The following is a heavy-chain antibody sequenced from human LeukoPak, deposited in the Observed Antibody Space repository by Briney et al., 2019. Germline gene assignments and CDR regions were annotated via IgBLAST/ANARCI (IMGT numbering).Heavy chain of an antibody. Sequence: PSETLSLTCTVSGGSVSSGSYYWSWIRQPPGKGLEWIGYIYYSGSTNYNPSLKSRVTISVDTSKNQFSLKLSSVTAADTAVYYCARVWRDLAVVYDAFDIWGQGTMVTVSS. V-gene: IGHV4-61*01. J-gene: IGHJ3*02. CDR1: GGSVSSGSYY. CDR3: ARVWRDLAVVYDAFDI. CDR2: IYYSGST. D-gene: IGHD6-19*01.